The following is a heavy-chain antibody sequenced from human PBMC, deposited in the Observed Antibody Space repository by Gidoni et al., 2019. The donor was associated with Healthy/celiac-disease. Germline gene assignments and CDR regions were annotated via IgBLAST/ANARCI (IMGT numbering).Heavy chain of an antibody. Sequence: QVQLVQSGAEVKKPGSSVTVSCKASGGTFSSYAISWVRQAPGQGLEWMGRIIPILGIANYAQKYQGRVTITADKSTSTAYMELSSLRSEDTAVYYCARDPGGNWFDPWGQGTLVTVSS. CDR3: ARDPGGNWFDP. D-gene: IGHD3-10*01. CDR2: IIPILGIA. J-gene: IGHJ5*02. CDR1: GGTFSSYA. V-gene: IGHV1-69*04.